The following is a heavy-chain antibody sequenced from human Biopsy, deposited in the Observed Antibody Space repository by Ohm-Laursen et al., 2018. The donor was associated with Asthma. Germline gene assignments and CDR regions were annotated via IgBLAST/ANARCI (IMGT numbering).Heavy chain of an antibody. CDR3: ARKAGSCISRTCYSLDF. CDR2: INSVFGTT. CDR1: GGTFNTYV. Sequence: VKISCKSLGGTFNTYVIGWVRQAPGQGLEWMGGINSVFGTTTYPQRFQDRVTITADDSTSTVYMELSSLRSEGTAVYYCARKAGSCISRTCYSLDFWGQGTLVTVSS. D-gene: IGHD2-2*01. J-gene: IGHJ4*02. V-gene: IGHV1-69*13.